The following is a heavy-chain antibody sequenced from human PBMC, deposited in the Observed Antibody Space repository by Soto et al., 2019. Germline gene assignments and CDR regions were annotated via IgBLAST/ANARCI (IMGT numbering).Heavy chain of an antibody. V-gene: IGHV3-9*01. D-gene: IGHD3-10*01. CDR2: ISWSGAAT. J-gene: IGHJ4*02. Sequence: EAQLVESGGGLVQPGRSLRLSCVASGFTFDDYAIHWVRQASGKGLEWVSGISWSGAATGYADSVKGRFTISRDNAKNSLYLQMSSLRTEDTAIYYCANLPLYGSGFDCWGQGTLVTVSS. CDR3: ANLPLYGSGFDC. CDR1: GFTFDDYA.